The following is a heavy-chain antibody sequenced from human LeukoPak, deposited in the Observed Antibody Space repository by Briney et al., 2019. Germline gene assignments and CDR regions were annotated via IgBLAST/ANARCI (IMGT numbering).Heavy chain of an antibody. D-gene: IGHD1-26*01. CDR2: INSDGSST. Sequence: PGGSLRLSCAASGFTFSSYWVHWVRQAPGKGLVWVSRINSDGSSTSYADSVKGRFTISRDNAKNTLYLQMNSLRAEDTAVHYCARVEGSGIIDYWGQGTLVTVPS. CDR1: GFTFSSYW. J-gene: IGHJ4*02. CDR3: ARVEGSGIIDY. V-gene: IGHV3-74*01.